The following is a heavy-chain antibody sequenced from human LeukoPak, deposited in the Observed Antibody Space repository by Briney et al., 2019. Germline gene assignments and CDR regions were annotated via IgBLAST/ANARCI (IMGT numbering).Heavy chain of an antibody. V-gene: IGHV3-23*01. J-gene: IGHJ4*02. CDR2: ISGSGGST. CDR1: GFTFGTHP. Sequence: GGSLRLSCAASGFTFGTHPMTWVRQAPGKGLEWVSAISGSGGSTYYADSVKGRFTISRDNSKNTLYMQMNSLRAEDTAVYYCAKSHDSSGSDYWGQGTLVTVSS. CDR3: AKSHDSSGSDY. D-gene: IGHD3-22*01.